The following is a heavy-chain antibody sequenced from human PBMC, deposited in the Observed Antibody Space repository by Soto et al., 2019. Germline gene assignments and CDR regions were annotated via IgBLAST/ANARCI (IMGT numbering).Heavy chain of an antibody. CDR3: ARMASSVTLNWFDP. J-gene: IGHJ5*02. Sequence: GSVQVSFKASRYPFINYAISFVRQAPGQGLEWMGWMNPGSGKTGYANKFQGRVTMTRDASTSTAHLELSRLASEDTAVYYCARMASSVTLNWFDPWGQGTMVTVSS. V-gene: IGHV1-8*02. CDR1: RYPFINYA. CDR2: MNPGSGKT.